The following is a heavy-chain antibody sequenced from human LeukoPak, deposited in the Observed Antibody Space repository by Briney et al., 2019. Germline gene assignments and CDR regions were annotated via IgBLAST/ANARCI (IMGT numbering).Heavy chain of an antibody. CDR2: IYYTGST. J-gene: IGHJ4*02. D-gene: IGHD3-10*01. CDR3: ARAEVRGGFFDY. Sequence: SETLSLTCTVSVGSISIYYWSWIRQPSGKGLEGVGYIYYTGSTNYNPSLTSRVTISVDTSKNQFSLRLSSVTAADTAVYYCARAEVRGGFFDYWGQGTLVTVSS. CDR1: VGSISIYY. V-gene: IGHV4-59*01.